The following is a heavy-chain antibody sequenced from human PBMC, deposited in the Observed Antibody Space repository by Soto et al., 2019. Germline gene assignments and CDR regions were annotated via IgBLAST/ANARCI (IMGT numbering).Heavy chain of an antibody. Sequence: PSETLSLTCAVYGGSFRGYYWSWIRQPPGKGLEWIGEIIHSGSTNYNPSLKSRVTMSIDTSKNQFSLELSSVTAADTAVYFCARYSSSTGDYWGQGTLVTVSS. V-gene: IGHV4-34*12. CDR3: ARYSSSTGDY. CDR1: GGSFRGYY. CDR2: IIHSGST. J-gene: IGHJ4*02. D-gene: IGHD6-6*01.